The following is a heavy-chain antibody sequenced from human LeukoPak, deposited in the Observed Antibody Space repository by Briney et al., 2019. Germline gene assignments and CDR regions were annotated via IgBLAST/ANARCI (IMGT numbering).Heavy chain of an antibody. J-gene: IGHJ6*04. CDR1: GFTFSSYE. V-gene: IGHV3-48*03. Sequence: GGSLRLSCAASGFTFSSYEMNWVRQAPGKGLEWVSYISSSGSTIYYADSVKGRFTISRDNAKNSLYLQMNSLRAEDTAVYYCARGGYSSSSPMDVWGKGTTVTVSS. CDR2: ISSSGSTI. D-gene: IGHD6-6*01. CDR3: ARGGYSSSSPMDV.